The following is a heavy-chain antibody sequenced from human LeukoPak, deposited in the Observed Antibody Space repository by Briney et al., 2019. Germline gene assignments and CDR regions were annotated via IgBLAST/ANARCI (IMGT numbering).Heavy chain of an antibody. Sequence: PGGSLRLSCAASGFTFSSSAMSWVRQAPGKGLEWVAAISDTGRLSYCADSVNGRFTISRDNSKNTLYLQMNSLRAEDTAVYYCARGPGSRGIFDYWGQGTLVTVSS. V-gene: IGHV3-23*01. CDR2: ISDTGRLS. J-gene: IGHJ4*02. D-gene: IGHD3-10*01. CDR3: ARGPGSRGIFDY. CDR1: GFTFSSSA.